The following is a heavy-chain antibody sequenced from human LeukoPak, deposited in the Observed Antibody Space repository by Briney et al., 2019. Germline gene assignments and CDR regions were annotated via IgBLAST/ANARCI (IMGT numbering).Heavy chain of an antibody. CDR3: ARARLLWYFDP. CDR2: IIPIFGTA. V-gene: IGHV1-69*05. D-gene: IGHD3-10*01. Sequence: GASVKVSCKASGGTFISYAISWVRQAPGQRLEWMGGIIPIFGTANYAQKFQGRVTITTDESTSTAYMELSSLRSEDTAVYYCARARLLWYFDPWGRGTLVTVSS. CDR1: GGTFISYA. J-gene: IGHJ5*02.